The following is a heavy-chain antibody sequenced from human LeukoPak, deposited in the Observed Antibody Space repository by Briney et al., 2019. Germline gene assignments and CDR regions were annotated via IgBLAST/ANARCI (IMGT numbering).Heavy chain of an antibody. CDR2: IYYSGST. J-gene: IGHJ6*02. Sequence: SETLSLTCTVSGGSISSGGYYWSWIRQHPGKGLEWIGYIYYSGSTYYNPSLKSRVTISVDTSKNQFSLKLSSVTAADTAVYCCASTAMVKFVGYYYYYGMDVWGQGTTVTVSS. CDR3: ASTAMVKFVGYYYYYGMDV. V-gene: IGHV4-31*03. D-gene: IGHD5-18*01. CDR1: GGSISSGGYY.